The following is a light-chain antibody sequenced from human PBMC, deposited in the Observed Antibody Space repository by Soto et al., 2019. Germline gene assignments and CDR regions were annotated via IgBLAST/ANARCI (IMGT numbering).Light chain of an antibody. CDR3: SSYTSGSTLYV. J-gene: IGLJ1*01. CDR1: SSDVGSYNL. CDR2: EGS. Sequence: QSVLTQPASVSGSPGQSITISCTGTSSDVGSYNLVSWYQQHPGKAPKLMIYEGSKRPSGVSNRFSGSKSGNTASLTISGLQAEDEADYYCSSYTSGSTLYVFGTGTRSPS. V-gene: IGLV2-14*02.